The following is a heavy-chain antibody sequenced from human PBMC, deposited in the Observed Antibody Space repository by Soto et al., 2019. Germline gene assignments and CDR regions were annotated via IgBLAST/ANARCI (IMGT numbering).Heavy chain of an antibody. J-gene: IGHJ4*02. CDR1: GLTFSSYS. V-gene: IGHV3-21*01. CDR3: ATYTSGWPYYFDY. CDR2: ISSSSSYI. D-gene: IGHD6-19*01. Sequence: GGSLRLSCAASGLTFSSYSMNWVRQAPGKGLEWVSSISSSSSYIYYADSVKGRFTISRDNAKNSLYLQMNSLRAEDTAVYYCATYTSGWPYYFDYWGQGTLVTVSS.